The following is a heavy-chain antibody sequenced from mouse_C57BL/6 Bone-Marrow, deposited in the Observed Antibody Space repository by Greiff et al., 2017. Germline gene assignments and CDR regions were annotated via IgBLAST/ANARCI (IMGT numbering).Heavy chain of an antibody. CDR2: IRNKANGYTT. V-gene: IGHV7-3*01. CDR1: GFTFTDYY. J-gene: IGHJ2*01. Sequence: EVMLVESGGGLVQPGSSLSLSCAASGFTFTDYYMSWVRQPPGKALEWLGFIRNKANGYTTEYSASVKGRFTISRDNSQSILYLQMNALRAEDSATDYGARYPHSNYVFDYWGQGTTLTGSS. D-gene: IGHD2-5*01. CDR3: ARYPHSNYVFDY.